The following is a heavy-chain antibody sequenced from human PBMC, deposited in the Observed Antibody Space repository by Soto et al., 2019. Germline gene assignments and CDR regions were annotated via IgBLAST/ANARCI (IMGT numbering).Heavy chain of an antibody. Sequence: ASVKVSCKVSGYTLTELSMHWVRQAPGKGLEWMGGFDPEDGETIYAQKFQGRVTMTEDTSTDTAYMELSSLRSEDTAVYYCAPESYGSGSYVWFDPWGQGTLVTVSS. V-gene: IGHV1-24*01. J-gene: IGHJ5*02. CDR1: GYTLTELS. CDR2: FDPEDGET. CDR3: APESYGSGSYVWFDP. D-gene: IGHD3-10*01.